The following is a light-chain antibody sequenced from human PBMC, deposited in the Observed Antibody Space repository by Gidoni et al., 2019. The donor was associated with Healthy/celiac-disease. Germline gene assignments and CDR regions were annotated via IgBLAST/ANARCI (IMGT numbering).Light chain of an antibody. CDR3: QQSYSTPFT. V-gene: IGKV1-39*01. Sequence: DIQMTQSPSSLSAAVGDRVTITCRASQSISSYLNWYQQKPGKAPKLLIYAASSLQSGVPSRFSGRGSGTDFTLTISSLQPEDFATYYCQQSYSTPFTFXPXTKVXIK. J-gene: IGKJ3*01. CDR1: QSISSY. CDR2: AAS.